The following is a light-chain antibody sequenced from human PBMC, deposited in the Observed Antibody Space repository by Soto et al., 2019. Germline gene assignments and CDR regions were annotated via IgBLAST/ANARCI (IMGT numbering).Light chain of an antibody. CDR1: QSVDSTY. Sequence: VLTQSPGTLSLSPGGRVTLSCWASQSVDSTYLTWYQQKRGQAPRLLMYDTSSRATGIPDRFSGGGSGTDFTLTINNLEPEDFAVYYCQQYGTSPRSITFGQGTRLEIK. J-gene: IGKJ5*01. CDR2: DTS. V-gene: IGKV3-20*01. CDR3: QQYGTSPRSIT.